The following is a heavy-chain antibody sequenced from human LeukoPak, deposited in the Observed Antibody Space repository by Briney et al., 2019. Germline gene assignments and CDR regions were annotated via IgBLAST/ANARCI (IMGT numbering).Heavy chain of an antibody. V-gene: IGHV3-48*03. CDR1: GFTFSSYE. D-gene: IGHD1-26*01. J-gene: IGHJ4*02. CDR3: ARDHVSWELVVDY. Sequence: GGSLRLSCAASGFTFSSYEMNWVRQAPGKGLEGGSYISSSGSTIYYADSVKGRFTISRDNAKNSLYLQMNSLRAEDTAVYYCARDHVSWELVVDYWGQGTLITVSS. CDR2: ISSSGSTI.